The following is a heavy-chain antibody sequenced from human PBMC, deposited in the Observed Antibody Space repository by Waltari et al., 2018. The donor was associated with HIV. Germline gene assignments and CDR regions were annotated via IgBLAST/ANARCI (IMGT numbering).Heavy chain of an antibody. CDR1: GYTFTDKF. V-gene: IGHV1-2*04. Sequence: QVQLVQSGAALKKLGASVQVSCKASGYTFTDKFIHWVRQAPGQGLEWMGWIKPRSGGTKFAQKFQGWVSMTMDTSISTVYMELNRLTYEDTAIYYCAREEMKYFDLWGRGTLVTVSS. J-gene: IGHJ2*01. CDR2: IKPRSGGT. CDR3: AREEMKYFDL.